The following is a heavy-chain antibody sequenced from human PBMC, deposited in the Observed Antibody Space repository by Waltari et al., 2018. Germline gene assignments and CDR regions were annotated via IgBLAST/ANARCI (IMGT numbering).Heavy chain of an antibody. V-gene: IGHV4-61*09. J-gene: IGHJ6*02. CDR1: GGSISSGSYY. CDR3: ARVRDSSSSPFYYYYYGMDV. Sequence: QVQLQESGPGLVKPSQTLSLTCTVSGGSISSGSYYWSWIRQPAGKGLEWIGYIYTSGSTNYNPSLKSRVTISVDTSKNQFSLKLSSVTAADTAVYYCARVRDSSSSPFYYYYYGMDVWGQGTTVTVSS. D-gene: IGHD6-6*01. CDR2: IYTSGST.